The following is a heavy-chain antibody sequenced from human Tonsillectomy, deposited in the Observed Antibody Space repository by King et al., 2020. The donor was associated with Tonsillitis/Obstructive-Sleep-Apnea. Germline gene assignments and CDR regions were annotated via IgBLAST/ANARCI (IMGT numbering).Heavy chain of an antibody. D-gene: IGHD1-7*01. CDR2: ISYDGSNK. J-gene: IGHJ2*01. CDR1: GFTFSRKT. Sequence: VQLVESGGDVVQPGRSLRLSCAASGFTFSRKTMHWVRQAPGKGLEWVAFISYDGSNKYHADSVKGRFTISRDNSKNTLDLQMNSLRDEDTAVYYCARDPTGTNWYFDLWGRGTLVTVSS. CDR3: ARDPTGTNWYFDL. V-gene: IGHV3-30*04.